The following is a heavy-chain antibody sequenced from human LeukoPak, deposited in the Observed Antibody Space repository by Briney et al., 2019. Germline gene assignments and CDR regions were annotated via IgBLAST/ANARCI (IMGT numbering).Heavy chain of an antibody. CDR3: ARRGLLWFGAIGRDYYYGMDV. V-gene: IGHV1-18*01. D-gene: IGHD3-10*01. J-gene: IGHJ6*02. Sequence: ASVKVSCKASGFTFTSYGISWVRQAPGQGLEWMGWISAYNGNTNYAQKLQGRVTMTTDTSTSTAYMELRSLRSDDTAVYYCARRGLLWFGAIGRDYYYGMDVWGQGTTVTVSS. CDR1: GFTFTSYG. CDR2: ISAYNGNT.